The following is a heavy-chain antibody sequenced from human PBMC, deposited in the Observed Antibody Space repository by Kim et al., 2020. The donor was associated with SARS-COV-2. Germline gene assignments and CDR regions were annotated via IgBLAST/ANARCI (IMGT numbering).Heavy chain of an antibody. Sequence: RFTISRDNAKNSLYLQMNSLRAEDTALYYCAKDMGSLSIAARPGDYGMDDWGQGTTVTVSS. CDR3: AKDMGSLSIAARPGDYGMDD. D-gene: IGHD6-6*01. V-gene: IGHV3-9*01. J-gene: IGHJ6*02.